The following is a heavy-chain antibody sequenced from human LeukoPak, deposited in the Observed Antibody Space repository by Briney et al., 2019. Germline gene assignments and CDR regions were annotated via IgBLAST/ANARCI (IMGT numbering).Heavy chain of an antibody. CDR1: GYSFTSYW. J-gene: IGHJ5*02. V-gene: IGHV5-51*01. CDR3: ARGWALLFPVAAGQTALNWFDP. Sequence: RGESLKISCKGSGYSFTSYWIGWVRQMPGKGLEWMGIIYPGDSDTRYSPSFQGQVTISADKSISTAYLQWSSLKASDTAMYYCARGWALLFPVAAGQTALNWFDPWGQGTLVTVSS. D-gene: IGHD6-13*01. CDR2: IYPGDSDT.